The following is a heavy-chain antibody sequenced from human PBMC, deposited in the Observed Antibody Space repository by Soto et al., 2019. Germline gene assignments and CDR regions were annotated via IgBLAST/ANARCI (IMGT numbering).Heavy chain of an antibody. Sequence: PSETLSLTFTVSGGPFSSFYCDWIRQPPGQGLEWIGYVYYSGTTYYNPSLKSRVIISVDTSKNECSLSLTSVTAADTALYYCATAAVRYWVDPWDQGTQGIV. CDR2: VYYSGTT. V-gene: IGHV4-59*01. CDR1: GGPFSSFY. J-gene: IGHJ5*02. CDR3: ATAAVRYWVDP.